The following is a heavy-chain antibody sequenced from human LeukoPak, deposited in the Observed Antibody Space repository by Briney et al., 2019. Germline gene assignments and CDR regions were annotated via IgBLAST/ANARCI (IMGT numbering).Heavy chain of an antibody. CDR2: IRYDGSNK. CDR1: GFTFSSSG. V-gene: IGHV3-30*02. D-gene: IGHD6-19*01. Sequence: GGSLRLSCAASGFTFSSSGMHWVRQAPGKGLEWVAFIRYDGSNKYYADSVKGRFTISRDNSKNTLYLQMNSLRAEDTAVYYCAKDRQWLVGIGDYWGQGTLVTVSS. J-gene: IGHJ4*02. CDR3: AKDRQWLVGIGDY.